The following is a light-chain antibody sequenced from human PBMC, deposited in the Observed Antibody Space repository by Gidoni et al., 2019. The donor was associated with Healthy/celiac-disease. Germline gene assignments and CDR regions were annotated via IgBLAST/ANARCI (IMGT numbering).Light chain of an antibody. CDR3: AAWDDSLSGLYV. Sequence: QSVMTQPPSASGTPGKRVTITCSGSSSNSGSNYVYWYQQLPGTAPKLLIYSTNKRPSGVPDRFSGSQSGTSASLAISGLRSEDEADYYCAAWDDSLSGLYVFGTGTKVTVL. CDR2: STN. V-gene: IGLV1-47*02. J-gene: IGLJ1*01. CDR1: SSNSGSNY.